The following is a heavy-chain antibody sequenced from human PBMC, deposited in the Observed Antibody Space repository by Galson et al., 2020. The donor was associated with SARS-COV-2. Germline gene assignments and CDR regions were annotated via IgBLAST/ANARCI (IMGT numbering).Heavy chain of an antibody. CDR1: GYSISSGYY. D-gene: IGHD2-15*01. CDR2: IHRSGST. V-gene: IGHV4-38-2*02. J-gene: IGHJ4*02. CDR3: ARQVVAKTYYFDY. Sequence: ASETLSLTCSVSGYSISSGYYWMWIRQSPEKGLEWIANIHRSGSTYYNPSLKSRATISVDTSKNQFSLRLNSMTAADTAVYCCARQVVAKTYYFDYWGRGILVTVSS.